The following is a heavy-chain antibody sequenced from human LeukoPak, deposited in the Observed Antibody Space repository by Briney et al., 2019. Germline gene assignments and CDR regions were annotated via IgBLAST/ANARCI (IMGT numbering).Heavy chain of an antibody. CDR3: ARVGYSGYDLDY. J-gene: IGHJ4*02. D-gene: IGHD5-12*01. CDR2: MNPNSGNT. Sequence: GASVKVSCXASGYTFTSYDINWVRQATGQGLEWMGWMNPNSGNTGYAQKFQGRVTMTRNTSISTAYMELSSLRSEDTDVYYCARVGYSGYDLDYWGQGTLVTVSS. CDR1: GYTFTSYD. V-gene: IGHV1-8*01.